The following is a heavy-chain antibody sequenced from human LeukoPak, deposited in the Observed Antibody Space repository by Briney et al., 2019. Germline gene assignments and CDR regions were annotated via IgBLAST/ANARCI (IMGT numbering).Heavy chain of an antibody. CDR2: IYYSGST. V-gene: IGHV4-39*07. CDR1: GGSISSSIYY. CDR3: ARDRPYYDSSGYYYHWYFDL. Sequence: PSETLSLTCTVSGGSISSSIYYWGWIRQPPGKGLEWIGSIYYSGSTYYNPSLKSRVTISVDTSKNQFSLKLSSVTAADTAVYYCARDRPYYDSSGYYYHWYFDLWGRGTLVTVSS. D-gene: IGHD3-22*01. J-gene: IGHJ2*01.